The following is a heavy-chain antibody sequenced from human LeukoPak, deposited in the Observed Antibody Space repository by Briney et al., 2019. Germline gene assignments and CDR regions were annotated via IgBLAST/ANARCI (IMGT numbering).Heavy chain of an antibody. Sequence: GGSLRLSCEASGFSFTKFWMRWVRQAAEEWLEWGSSVTIGGDNTYYADSVKGRFTITRDTSKDTLYLLMSSPRVGDTAADYCASGRGRNPSGYYYYMDVWGKGTTVTISS. D-gene: IGHD3-3*01. V-gene: IGHV3-23*01. CDR3: ASGRGRNPSGYYYYMDV. J-gene: IGHJ6*03. CDR1: GFSFTKFW. CDR2: VTIGGDNT.